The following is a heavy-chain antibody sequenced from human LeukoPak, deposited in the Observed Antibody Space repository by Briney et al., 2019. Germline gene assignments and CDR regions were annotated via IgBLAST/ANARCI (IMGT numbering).Heavy chain of an antibody. D-gene: IGHD6-6*01. CDR1: GFTFSSYS. Sequence: TGGSLRLSCIASGFTFSSYSMNWVRQAPGKGLEWVSSISSTSTYIYYADSVKGRFTISRDNAKNSLYLQMNSLRAEDTAVYYCARDSHPYSSYLRFDYWGQGTLVTVSS. CDR2: ISSTSTYI. CDR3: ARDSHPYSSYLRFDY. V-gene: IGHV3-21*01. J-gene: IGHJ4*02.